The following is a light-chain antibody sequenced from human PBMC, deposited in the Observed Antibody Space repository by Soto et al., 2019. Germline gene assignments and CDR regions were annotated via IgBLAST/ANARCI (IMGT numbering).Light chain of an antibody. Sequence: DIQMTQSPSTLSASVGDRVTITCRASQSISSWLAWYQQKPGKAPKLLIYKASSLESGVPSRFSGSGSGTEFTLTISSLQPDDFATSYCQQYNSYSPITFGGGTKVEIK. CDR3: QQYNSYSPIT. CDR1: QSISSW. V-gene: IGKV1-5*03. CDR2: KAS. J-gene: IGKJ4*01.